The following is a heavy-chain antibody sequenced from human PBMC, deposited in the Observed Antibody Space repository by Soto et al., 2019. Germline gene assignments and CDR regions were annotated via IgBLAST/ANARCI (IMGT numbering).Heavy chain of an antibody. Sequence: GGSLRLSCAASGFTFSSYAMHWVRQAPGKGLEWVAVISYDGSNNYYADSVKGRFTISRDNSKNTLYLQMNSLRAEYMAVYYCARVRLNFVVVDGMDVWGQGTTVTVSS. CDR1: GFTFSSYA. J-gene: IGHJ6*02. CDR2: ISYDGSNN. CDR3: ARVRLNFVVVDGMDV. D-gene: IGHD2-2*01. V-gene: IGHV3-30*04.